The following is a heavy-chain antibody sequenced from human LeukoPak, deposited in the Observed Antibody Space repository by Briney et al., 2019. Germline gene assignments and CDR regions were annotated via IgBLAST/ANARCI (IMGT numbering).Heavy chain of an antibody. Sequence: SETLSLTCTVSGGSISSSSYSSSYYWGWIRQPPGKGLEWIGSIYYSGSTNYNPSLKSRVTISVDTSKNQFSLKLSSVTAADTAVYYCVGYCSSTSCHNWFDPWGQGTLVTVSS. CDR1: GGSISSSSYSSSYY. CDR2: IYYSGST. V-gene: IGHV4-39*07. D-gene: IGHD2-2*01. J-gene: IGHJ5*02. CDR3: VGYCSSTSCHNWFDP.